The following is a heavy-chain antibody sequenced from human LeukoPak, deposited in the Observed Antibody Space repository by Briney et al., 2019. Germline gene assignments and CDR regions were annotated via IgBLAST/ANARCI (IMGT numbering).Heavy chain of an antibody. CDR1: GFTFSSYG. CDR2: ISYDGSNK. CDR3: AALILAVAGPEQFDY. D-gene: IGHD6-19*01. J-gene: IGHJ4*02. V-gene: IGHV3-30*03. Sequence: PGGSLRLSCAASGFTFSSYGMRWVRQAPGKGLEWVAVISYDGSNKYYADSVKGRFTISRDNSKNTLYLQMNSLRAEDTAVYYCAALILAVAGPEQFDYWGQGTLVTVSS.